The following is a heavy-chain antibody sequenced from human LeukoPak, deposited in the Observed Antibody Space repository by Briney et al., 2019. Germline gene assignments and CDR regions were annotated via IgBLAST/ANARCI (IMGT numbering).Heavy chain of an antibody. J-gene: IGHJ4*02. CDR1: GYSISSGYY. D-gene: IGHD3-22*01. CDR3: ARERITMVVVPITFFDY. Sequence: SETLSLTCGVSGYSISSGYYWGWIRQPPGKGLEWIGSMYHSGSTYYNPSLKSRVTIPVDTSKNQFSLKLSSVTAADTAVYYCARERITMVVVPITFFDYWGQGTLVTVSS. V-gene: IGHV4-38-2*01. CDR2: MYHSGST.